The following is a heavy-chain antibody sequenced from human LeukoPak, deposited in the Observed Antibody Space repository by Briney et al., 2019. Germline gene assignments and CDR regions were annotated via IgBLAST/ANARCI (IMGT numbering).Heavy chain of an antibody. Sequence: SETLPLTCTVYGGSTSSYYWSWIRQPPGKGLEWIGYIYYSGSTNYNPSLKSRVTISVDTSKNQFSLKLSSVTAADTAVYYCARTAFDIWGQGTMVTVSS. J-gene: IGHJ3*02. CDR2: IYYSGST. CDR1: GGSTSSYY. V-gene: IGHV4-59*12. CDR3: ARTAFDI.